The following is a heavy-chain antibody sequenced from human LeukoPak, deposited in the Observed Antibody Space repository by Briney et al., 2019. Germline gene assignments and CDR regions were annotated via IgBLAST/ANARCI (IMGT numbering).Heavy chain of an antibody. CDR3: ATETENSNYDAFDI. D-gene: IGHD4-11*01. CDR2: ISGGGTTI. J-gene: IGHJ3*02. V-gene: IGHV3-48*03. Sequence: QPGGSLRLSCIASGLTSSIFEMNWVRQAPGKGLEWVSYISGGGTTIFYADSVKGRFTISRDNAKNSLYLHMNSLSAEDTAVYFCATETENSNYDAFDIWGQGTLVTVSS. CDR1: GLTSSIFE.